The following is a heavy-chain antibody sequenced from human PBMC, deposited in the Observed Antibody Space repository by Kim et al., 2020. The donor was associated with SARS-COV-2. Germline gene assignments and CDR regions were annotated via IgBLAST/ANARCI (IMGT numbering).Heavy chain of an antibody. CDR3: SGSSRPDRSFDY. CDR2: IGSGGATI. CDR1: GFTFSSYN. V-gene: IGHV3-48*02. J-gene: IGHJ4*02. D-gene: IGHD6-13*01. Sequence: GGSLRLSCAASGFTFSSYNMNWVRQAPGKGLEWLSYIGSGGATINYVASVKGRFTISRDNAKNSLYLQMNSLRDEDTAVYFCSGSSRPDRSFDYWGQGILVTVSS.